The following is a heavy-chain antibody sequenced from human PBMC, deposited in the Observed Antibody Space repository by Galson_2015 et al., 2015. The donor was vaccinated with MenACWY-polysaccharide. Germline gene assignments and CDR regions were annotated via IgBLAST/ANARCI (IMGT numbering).Heavy chain of an antibody. CDR3: ARVGNMIADAFDI. CDR1: GGSISSYY. J-gene: IGHJ3*02. CDR2: IYYSGST. D-gene: IGHD3-22*01. V-gene: IGHV4-59*01. Sequence: TLSLTCTVSGGSISSYYWSWIRPPPGKGLEWIGYIYYSGSTNYNPSLKSRVTISVDTSKNQFSLKLSSVTAADTAVYYCARVGNMIADAFDIWGQGTMVTVSS.